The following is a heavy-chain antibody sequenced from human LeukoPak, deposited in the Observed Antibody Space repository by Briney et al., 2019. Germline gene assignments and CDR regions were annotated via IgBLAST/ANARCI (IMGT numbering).Heavy chain of an antibody. CDR1: GFTFDDYA. D-gene: IGHD2-2*02. CDR3: AKEGDCSSTSCYIDY. J-gene: IGHJ4*02. V-gene: IGHV3-9*03. CDR2: ISWNSGSI. Sequence: GGSLRLSRAASGFTFDDYAMHWVRQAPGKGLEWVSGISWNSGSIGYADSVKGRFTISRDNAKNSLYLQMNSLRAEDMALYYCAKEGDCSSTSCYIDYWGQGTLVTVSS.